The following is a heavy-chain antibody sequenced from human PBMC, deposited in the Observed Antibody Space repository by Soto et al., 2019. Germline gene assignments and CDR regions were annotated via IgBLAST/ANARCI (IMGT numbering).Heavy chain of an antibody. CDR2: IYYSGST. Sequence: PSETLSLTCTVSGGSISSSSYYWGWIRQPPGKGLEWIGSIYYSGSTYYNPSLKSRVTISVDTSKNQFSLKLSSVTAADTAVYYCARGSGTTGRDYWGQGTLVTVSS. J-gene: IGHJ4*02. V-gene: IGHV4-39*01. CDR3: ARGSGTTGRDY. CDR1: GGSISSSSYY. D-gene: IGHD1-7*01.